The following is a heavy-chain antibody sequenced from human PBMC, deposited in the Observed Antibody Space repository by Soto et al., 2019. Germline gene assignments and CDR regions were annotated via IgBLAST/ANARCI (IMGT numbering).Heavy chain of an antibody. CDR2: ISSNGGST. V-gene: IGHV3-64*02. D-gene: IGHD1-26*01. Sequence: GSLRLSFAASGFTFSNYAMHWVRQAPVKGLEYVSAISSNGGSTYYAESVKGRFTISRDNSKNRLYLQMGSLRAEDMAVYYWVRERGEEWELLLDYGGQETLVTVPS. CDR1: GFTFSNYA. CDR3: VRERGEEWELLLDY. J-gene: IGHJ4*02.